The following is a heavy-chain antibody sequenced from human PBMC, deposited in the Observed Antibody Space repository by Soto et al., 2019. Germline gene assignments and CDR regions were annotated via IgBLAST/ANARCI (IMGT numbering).Heavy chain of an antibody. CDR1: GFTFSSYA. D-gene: IGHD3-10*01. Sequence: EVQLLESGGGLVQPGGSLRLSCAASGFTFSSYAMSWVRQAPGKGLEWVSAISGSGGSTYYADSVKGRFTISRDNSKNTLYLQMNSLRADDTAVYYCAKDSITMVRGVIIMSAFDIWGQGTMVTVSS. CDR2: ISGSGGST. J-gene: IGHJ3*02. CDR3: AKDSITMVRGVIIMSAFDI. V-gene: IGHV3-23*01.